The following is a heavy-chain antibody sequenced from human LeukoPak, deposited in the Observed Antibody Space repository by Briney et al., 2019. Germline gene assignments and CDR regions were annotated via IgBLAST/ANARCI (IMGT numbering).Heavy chain of an antibody. CDR1: GLTFNTYS. CDR3: AKWGSSSDV. J-gene: IGHJ6*02. V-gene: IGHV3-23*01. CDR2: ISGSGGST. D-gene: IGHD3-16*01. Sequence: QSGGSLRLSCVASGLTFNTYSMNWVRQAPGKGLEWVSAISGSGGSTYYADSVKGRFTISRDNSKNTLYLQMNSLRAEDTAVYYCAKWGSSSDVWGRGTTVTVSS.